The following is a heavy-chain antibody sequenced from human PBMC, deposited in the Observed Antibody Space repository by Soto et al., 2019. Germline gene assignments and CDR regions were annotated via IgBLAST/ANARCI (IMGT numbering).Heavy chain of an antibody. CDR2: NRWNGEAV. CDR1: GFTFEDFA. V-gene: IGHV3-9*01. J-gene: IGHJ5*02. D-gene: IGHD6-6*01. CDR3: VKDGEAASPGWFDT. Sequence: GGSLRLSCSASGFTFEDFAMHWVRRVPGKGLEWVAGNRWNGEAVGYAASVKGRCTSSRDNAKKLLFLQMNSLRVDDTALYYCVKDGEAASPGWFDTWGQGTQVTVSS.